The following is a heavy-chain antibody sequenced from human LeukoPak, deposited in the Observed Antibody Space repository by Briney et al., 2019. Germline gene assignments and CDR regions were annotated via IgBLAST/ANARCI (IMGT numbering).Heavy chain of an antibody. Sequence: SETLSLTCAVSGGSISSSNWWSWIRQPPGKGLEWIGYIYYSGSTYYNPSLKSRVTMSIDTSKNQFSLKLSSVTAADTAVYYCARGKYVYSIAGWFDPWGQGTLATVSS. V-gene: IGHV4-30-4*01. CDR3: ARGKYVYSIAGWFDP. CDR1: GGSISSSNW. D-gene: IGHD2-15*01. J-gene: IGHJ5*02. CDR2: IYYSGST.